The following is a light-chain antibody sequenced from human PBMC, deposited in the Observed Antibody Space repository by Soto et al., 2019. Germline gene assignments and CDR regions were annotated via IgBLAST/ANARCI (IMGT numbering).Light chain of an antibody. CDR1: QNVRSSS. V-gene: IGKV3-20*01. Sequence: ETVLTQSPSILSLSPGERATLSCRASQNVRSSSLAWYQQKPGQAPRLLIYAASTRVTGVADRFSGSGSGTDFTLTISRLEAEDFAVYHCQQYNNWPPWTFGQGTKVDIK. J-gene: IGKJ1*01. CDR3: QQYNNWPPWT. CDR2: AAS.